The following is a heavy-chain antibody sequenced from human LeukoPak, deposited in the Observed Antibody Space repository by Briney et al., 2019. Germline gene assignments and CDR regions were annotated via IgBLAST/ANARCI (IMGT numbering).Heavy chain of an antibody. V-gene: IGHV4-38-2*02. D-gene: IGHD6-13*01. CDR3: ARVMGIAAAGSRFDY. J-gene: IGHJ4*02. CDR1: GYSISSGYY. CDR2: IYHSGST. Sequence: MTWESLSLTCTVSGYSISSGYYWGWIRQPPGKGLEWIGSIYHSGSTYYNPSLKSRVTISVDTSKNQFSLKLRSVTAADTDVYYCARVMGIAAAGSRFDYWGQGTLVTVSS.